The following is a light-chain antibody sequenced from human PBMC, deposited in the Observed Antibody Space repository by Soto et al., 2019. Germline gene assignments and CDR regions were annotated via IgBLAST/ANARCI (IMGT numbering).Light chain of an antibody. J-gene: IGKJ1*01. V-gene: IGKV3-20*01. Sequence: EIVLTQSPGTLSLSPGERATLSCRASQSVSSSYLGWYQQKPGQAPRLLIYGASSRATGIPDRFSGSGSGTDFTLTISRLEPEDFAVYYCQQYGKTFGQGTKV. CDR2: GAS. CDR1: QSVSSSY. CDR3: QQYGKT.